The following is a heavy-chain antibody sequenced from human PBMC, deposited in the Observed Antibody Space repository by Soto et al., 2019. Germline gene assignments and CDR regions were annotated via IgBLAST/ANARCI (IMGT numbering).Heavy chain of an antibody. CDR1: GASISGFY. D-gene: IGHD1-1*01. Sequence: LSLTCTVSGASISGFYWSWIRKSAGKGLEWIGRIYATGTTDYNPSLKSRVMMSVDTSKKQFSLKLRSVTAADTAVHYCVRDGTKTLRDWFDPWGQGISVTVSS. CDR3: VRDGTKTLRDWFDP. CDR2: IYATGTT. V-gene: IGHV4-4*07. J-gene: IGHJ5*02.